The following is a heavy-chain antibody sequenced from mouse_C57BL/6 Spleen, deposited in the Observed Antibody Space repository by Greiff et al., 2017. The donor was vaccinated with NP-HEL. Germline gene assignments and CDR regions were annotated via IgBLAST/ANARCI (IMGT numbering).Heavy chain of an antibody. V-gene: IGHV1-15*01. CDR3: TRVRMVTTGGYFDY. CDR2: IDPETGGT. J-gene: IGHJ2*01. Sequence: VQLQQSGAELVRPGASVTLSCKASGYTFTDYEMHWVKQTPVHGLEWIGAIDPETGGTAYNQKFKGKAILTADKSSSTAYMELRSLTSEDSAVYYCTRVRMVTTGGYFDYWGQGTTLTVSS. CDR1: GYTFTDYE. D-gene: IGHD2-2*01.